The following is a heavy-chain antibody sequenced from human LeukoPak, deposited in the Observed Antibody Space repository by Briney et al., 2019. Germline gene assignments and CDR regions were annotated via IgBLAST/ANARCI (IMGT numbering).Heavy chain of an antibody. J-gene: IGHJ6*03. CDR1: GGSFSGYY. CDR2: INHSGST. CDR3: AGTTEGGYTYGYFYYYYMDV. D-gene: IGHD5-18*01. V-gene: IGHV4-34*01. Sequence: SETLSLTCAVYGGSFSGYYWSWIRQPPGKGLEWIGVINHSGSTNYNPSLKSRVTISVDTSKNQFSLKLTSVTAADTAVYYCAGTTEGGYTYGYFYYYYMDVWGKGTTVTISS.